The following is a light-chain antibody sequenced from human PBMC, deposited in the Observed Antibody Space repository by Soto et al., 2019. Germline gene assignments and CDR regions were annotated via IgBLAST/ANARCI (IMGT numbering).Light chain of an antibody. CDR2: AAS. J-gene: IGKJ2*01. CDR1: QDISTF. Sequence: DIQMTQSPSSLSASVGNRVTITCRASQDISTFLAWYQQRPGKVPKLLIYAASTVQSGVPSRFSGSGSGTDFTLTISGLQPEDVATYYCQKYNSDPYTFGQGTKLEIK. CDR3: QKYNSDPYT. V-gene: IGKV1-27*01.